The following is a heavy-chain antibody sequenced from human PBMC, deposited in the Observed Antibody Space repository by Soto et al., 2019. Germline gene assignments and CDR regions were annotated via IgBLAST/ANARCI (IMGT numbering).Heavy chain of an antibody. Sequence: AETLSLTCTVSGYSISSGSYWGWIRQPPVKGPEWIASIYHGGTTFYNPSLKSRITISVDKSKNQFSLKLSSVTAADTAVYYCARLGDPSSWGYYYYYGMDVWGQGTTVTVSS. J-gene: IGHJ6*02. V-gene: IGHV4-38-2*02. D-gene: IGHD3-16*01. CDR2: IYHGGTT. CDR1: GYSISSGSY. CDR3: ARLGDPSSWGYYYYYGMDV.